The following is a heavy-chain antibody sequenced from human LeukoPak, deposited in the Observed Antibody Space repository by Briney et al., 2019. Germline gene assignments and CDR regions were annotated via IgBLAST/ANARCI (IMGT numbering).Heavy chain of an antibody. CDR3: ARISAYYYGSGSHKGAFDT. J-gene: IGHJ3*02. CDR1: GFTFSSYG. V-gene: IGHV3-30*02. D-gene: IGHD3-10*01. CDR2: IRYDGSNK. Sequence: PGGSLRLSCAASGFTFSSYGMHWVRQAPGKGLEWVAFIRYDGSNKYYADSVKGRFTISRDNSKNTLYLQMNSLRAEDTAVYYCARISAYYYGSGSHKGAFDTWGQGTMVTVSS.